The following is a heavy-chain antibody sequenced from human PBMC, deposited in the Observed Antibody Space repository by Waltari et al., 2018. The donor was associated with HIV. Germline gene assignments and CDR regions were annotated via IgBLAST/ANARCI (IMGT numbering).Heavy chain of an antibody. J-gene: IGHJ4*02. D-gene: IGHD3-9*01. Sequence: EVQLVESGGTLVQPGGSLRLSCSASGFTFSSYAIHWVRQTPGKGLEYVSGIIGDGHSTYYAGSLKGRFTITRDNSKNTVWLQMRSLRAEDTAVYYCAKGNYDVLTGYYGPSFEYWGQGTLVTVSS. CDR1: GFTFSSYA. CDR2: IIGDGHST. V-gene: IGHV3-64D*06. CDR3: AKGNYDVLTGYYGPSFEY.